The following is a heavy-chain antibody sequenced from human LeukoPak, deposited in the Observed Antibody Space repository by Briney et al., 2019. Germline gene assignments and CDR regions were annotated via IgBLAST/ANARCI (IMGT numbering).Heavy chain of an antibody. CDR1: GFTFSSYS. Sequence: GGSLRLSCAASGFTFSSYSMNWVRQAPGKGLEWVSSISSSSSYIHYADSVKGRFTISRDNAKNSLYLQMNSLRAEDTAVYYCARDKALQWELPDYWGQGTLVTVSS. CDR2: ISSSSSYI. CDR3: ARDKALQWELPDY. D-gene: IGHD1-26*01. J-gene: IGHJ4*02. V-gene: IGHV3-21*01.